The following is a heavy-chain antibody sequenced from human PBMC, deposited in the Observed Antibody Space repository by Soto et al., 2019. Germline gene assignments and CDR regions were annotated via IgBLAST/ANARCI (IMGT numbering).Heavy chain of an antibody. Sequence: QVQLLQSGAEVKKPGSSVKVSCKVSGGAFNNYALNWVRHGPGQGLEWLGGIIPLHNTSNYSLKFLGRVTVTADISSTTVYMELNSLTSDDTATDYCASWSNWNPLYYDGLDVWGQVTTVTVSS. CDR2: IIPLHNTS. CDR3: ASWSNWNPLYYDGLDV. J-gene: IGHJ6*02. V-gene: IGHV1-69*06. CDR1: GGAFNNYA. D-gene: IGHD1-20*01.